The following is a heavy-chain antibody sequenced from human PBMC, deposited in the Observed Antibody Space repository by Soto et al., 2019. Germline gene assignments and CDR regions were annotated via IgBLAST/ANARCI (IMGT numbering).Heavy chain of an antibody. CDR2: IYHSGST. CDR1: GGSISSGGYS. CDR3: ARGAPVVNDY. V-gene: IGHV4-30-2*01. Sequence: QLQLQESGSGLVKPSQTLSLTCAVSGGSISSGGYSWSWIRQPPGKGLEWIGYIYHSGSTYCNPSPKIRVTISVDRSKNQFPLKLSSVTAADTAVYYCARGAPVVNDYWGQGTLVTVTS. J-gene: IGHJ4*02. D-gene: IGHD3-22*01.